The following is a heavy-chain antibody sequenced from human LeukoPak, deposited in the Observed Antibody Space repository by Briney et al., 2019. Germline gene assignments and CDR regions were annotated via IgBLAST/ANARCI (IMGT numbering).Heavy chain of an antibody. V-gene: IGHV3-23*01. J-gene: IGHJ6*02. Sequence: GGSLRLACVASGFTFSSYAMSWVRQAPGKGLEWVSAISGSGGSTYYADSVKGRFTISRDNSKNTLYLQMNSLRAEDTAVYYCARSIVAVPVPYYYGMDVWGQGTTVTVSS. CDR1: GFTFSSYA. D-gene: IGHD2-2*01. CDR3: ARSIVAVPVPYYYGMDV. CDR2: ISGSGGST.